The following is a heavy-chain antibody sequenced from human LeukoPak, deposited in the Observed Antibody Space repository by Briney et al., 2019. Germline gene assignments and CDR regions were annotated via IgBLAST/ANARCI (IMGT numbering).Heavy chain of an antibody. CDR1: GFTFSDYY. D-gene: IGHD3-22*01. Sequence: GGSLRLSCAASGFTFSDYYMSWIRQAPGKGLEWVSYISSSSSTIYYADSVKGRFTISRDNSKNTLYLQMNSLRAEDTAVYYCARAIYDSSGYYLDYWGQGTLVTVSS. V-gene: IGHV3-11*04. CDR2: ISSSSSTI. CDR3: ARAIYDSSGYYLDY. J-gene: IGHJ4*02.